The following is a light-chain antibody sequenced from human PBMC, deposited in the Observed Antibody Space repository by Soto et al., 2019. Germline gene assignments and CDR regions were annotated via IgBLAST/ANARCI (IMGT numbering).Light chain of an antibody. Sequence: EIVLTQSPATLSLSPGERATLSCRASQSVSRYLAWYQQKPGQAPRLLIYDASNRATGIPARFSGSGSGTDFTLTISSLEPEDFAVYYCQQRSNGLTFGGGTKVDI. CDR1: QSVSRY. CDR3: QQRSNGLT. V-gene: IGKV3-11*01. CDR2: DAS. J-gene: IGKJ4*01.